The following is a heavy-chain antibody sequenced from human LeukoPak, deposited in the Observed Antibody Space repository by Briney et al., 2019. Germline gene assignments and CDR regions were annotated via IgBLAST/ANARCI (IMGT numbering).Heavy chain of an antibody. Sequence: SETLSLTCAVSGGSISSSNWWSWVRQPPGKGLEWIGEIYHSGSTNYNPSLKSRVTISVDKSKNQFSLKLSPVTAADTAVYYCARTCSGGSCYMSDPWGQGTLVTVSS. V-gene: IGHV4-4*02. CDR1: GGSISSSNW. CDR3: ARTCSGGSCYMSDP. CDR2: IYHSGST. J-gene: IGHJ5*02. D-gene: IGHD2-15*01.